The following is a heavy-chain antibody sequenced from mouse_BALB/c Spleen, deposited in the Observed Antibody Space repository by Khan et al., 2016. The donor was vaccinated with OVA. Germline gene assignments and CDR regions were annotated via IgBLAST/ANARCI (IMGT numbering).Heavy chain of an antibody. CDR2: ISSGGDYT. Sequence: EVELVESGGDLVKPRGSLKLSCAASGFTFSSYSMSWVRQTPDKRLGWVATISSGGDYTYYPDSVKGRFTISRDNAKNTLYLQMSSLKSEDTAMYYCASHLTGSFAYWGQGTLVTVSA. D-gene: IGHD4-1*01. CDR1: GFTFSSYS. J-gene: IGHJ3*01. CDR3: ASHLTGSFAY. V-gene: IGHV5-6*01.